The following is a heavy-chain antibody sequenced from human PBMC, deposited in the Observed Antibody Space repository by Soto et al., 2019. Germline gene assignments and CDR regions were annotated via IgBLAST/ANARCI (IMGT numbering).Heavy chain of an antibody. V-gene: IGHV3-30-3*01. D-gene: IGHD6-13*01. J-gene: IGHJ4*02. CDR1: GFTFSSYA. CDR3: ARDLEGGSSRWYGGGDY. Sequence: QVQLVESGGGVVQPGRSLRLSCAASGFTFSSYAMHWVRQAPGKGLEWVAVISYDGSNKYYADSVKGRFTISRDNSKNTLYLQMNSLRAEDRAVYYCARDLEGGSSRWYGGGDYWGQGTLVTVSS. CDR2: ISYDGSNK.